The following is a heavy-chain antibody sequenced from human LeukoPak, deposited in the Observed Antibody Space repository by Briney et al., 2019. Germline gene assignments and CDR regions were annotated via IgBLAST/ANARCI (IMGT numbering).Heavy chain of an antibody. CDR2: TYYRSKWYN. J-gene: IGHJ1*01. Sequence: SQTLSLTCAISGDNVSNNSAAWNWIRQSPSRGLEWLGRTYYRSKWYNDYALSVKSRITINPDTSKNQFSLHLNSVTPDDTAVYYCVRAAAGGWFFQHWGQGTLATVSS. CDR3: VRAAAGGWFFQH. CDR1: GDNVSNNSAA. V-gene: IGHV6-1*01. D-gene: IGHD6-13*01.